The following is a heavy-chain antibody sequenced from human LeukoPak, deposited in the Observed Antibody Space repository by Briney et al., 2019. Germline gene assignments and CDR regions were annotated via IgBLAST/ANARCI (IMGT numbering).Heavy chain of an antibody. Sequence: QPGGSRRLSCAASGFIFNSYAMTWVRQAPGKGMDWVSAVRDGGDSRKYAGSVKGRFTISRDNSKNTVYLQMNRLRAEDTAVYYCARDWSADSWGQGILVTVSS. CDR1: GFIFNSYA. V-gene: IGHV3-23*01. CDR3: ARDWSADS. J-gene: IGHJ4*02. CDR2: VRDGGDSR.